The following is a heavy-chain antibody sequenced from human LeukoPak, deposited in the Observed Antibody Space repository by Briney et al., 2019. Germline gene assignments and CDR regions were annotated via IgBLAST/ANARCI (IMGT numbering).Heavy chain of an antibody. CDR3: ATDTYSLENDY. J-gene: IGHJ4*02. CDR2: ISSSSDTI. V-gene: IGHV3-48*01. D-gene: IGHD2-15*01. CDR1: GLIFSNYN. Sequence: GGSLRLSCAASGLIFSNYNMNWVRQAPGKGLEWTSYISSSSDTIYYTDSVKGRFTISRDNARNSLYLQMNSLRAEDTAVYYCATDTYSLENDYWGQGILVTVSS.